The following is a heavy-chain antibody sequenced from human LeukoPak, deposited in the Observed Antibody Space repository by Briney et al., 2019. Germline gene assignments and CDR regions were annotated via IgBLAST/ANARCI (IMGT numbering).Heavy chain of an antibody. CDR1: GFTVSGNY. D-gene: IGHD1-26*01. CDR2: ISSSSGYK. CDR3: ARAVGAKSAFDI. J-gene: IGHJ3*02. Sequence: GGSLRLSCAASGFTVSGNYMSWVRQAPGKGLEWVSSISSSSGYKYYADSVKGRFTISRDDAKNSLYLQMNSLRAEDTAVYYCARAVGAKSAFDIWGQGTMVTVSS. V-gene: IGHV3-21*01.